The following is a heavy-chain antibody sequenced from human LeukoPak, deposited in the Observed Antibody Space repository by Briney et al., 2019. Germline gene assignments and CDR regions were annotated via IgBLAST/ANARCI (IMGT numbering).Heavy chain of an antibody. CDR1: GGSFSGYY. D-gene: IGHD3-9*01. Sequence: TSETLSLTCAVYGGSFSGYYWSWIRQPPGKGLEWIGEINHSGSTNYNPPLKSRVTISVDTSKNQFSLKLSSVTAADTAVYYCARTEFLTGYYSYYYYYYGMDVWGQGTTVTVSS. CDR3: ARTEFLTGYYSYYYYYYGMDV. CDR2: INHSGST. J-gene: IGHJ6*02. V-gene: IGHV4-34*01.